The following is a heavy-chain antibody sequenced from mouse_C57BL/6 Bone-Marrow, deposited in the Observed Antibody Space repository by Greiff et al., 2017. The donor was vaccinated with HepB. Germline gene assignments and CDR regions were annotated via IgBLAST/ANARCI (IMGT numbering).Heavy chain of an antibody. CDR2: ISDGGSYT. CDR3: ARDDSSGYEYYAMDY. D-gene: IGHD3-2*02. CDR1: GFTFSSYA. J-gene: IGHJ4*01. V-gene: IGHV5-4*01. Sequence: DVKLVESGGGLVKPGGSLKLSCAASGFTFSSYAMSWVRQTPEKRLEWVATISDGGSYTYYPDNVKGRFTISRDNAKNNLYLQMSHLKSEDTAMYYCARDDSSGYEYYAMDYWGQGTSVTVSS.